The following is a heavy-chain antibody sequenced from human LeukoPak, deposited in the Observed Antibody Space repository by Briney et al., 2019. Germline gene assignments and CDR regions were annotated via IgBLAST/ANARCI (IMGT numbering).Heavy chain of an antibody. V-gene: IGHV4-34*01. CDR1: GGSISSYY. D-gene: IGHD3-16*01. CDR2: INHSGST. Sequence: SETLSLTCTVSGGSISSYYWSWIRQPPGKGLEWIGEINHSGSTNYNPSLKSRVTISVDTSKNQFSLKLSSVTAADTAVYYCARLTGRWFDPWGQGTLVTVSS. J-gene: IGHJ5*02. CDR3: ARLTGRWFDP.